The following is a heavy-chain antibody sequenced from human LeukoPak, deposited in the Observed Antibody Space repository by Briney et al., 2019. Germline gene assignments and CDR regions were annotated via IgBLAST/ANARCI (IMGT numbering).Heavy chain of an antibody. CDR2: IYYSGIT. CDR3: VRHPSFTLVGVVTAFDL. V-gene: IGHV4-39*01. D-gene: IGHD3-3*01. Sequence: SETLSLTCTVSGGSINSNSYYWGWIRQPPGKGLEWIATIYYSGITYYNPSLKSRVTISIDTSKNQVSLRLTSVSAADTAVYYCVRHPSFTLVGVVTAFDLWGRGTLVTVSS. CDR1: GGSINSNSYY. J-gene: IGHJ2*01.